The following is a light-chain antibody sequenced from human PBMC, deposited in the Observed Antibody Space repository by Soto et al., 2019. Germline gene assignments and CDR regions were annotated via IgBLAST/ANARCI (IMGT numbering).Light chain of an antibody. Sequence: QSVLTQPASVSGSPGQSITISCTGTSSDVGSYNLVSWYQHHPGKAPKLMIYEGSKLPSGVSNRFSGSKSGNTASPSISGLQAEVGADYYCCSYAGSFTWVFGGGTKLTVL. V-gene: IGLV2-23*01. CDR1: SSDVGSYNL. CDR3: CSYAGSFTWV. J-gene: IGLJ3*02. CDR2: EGS.